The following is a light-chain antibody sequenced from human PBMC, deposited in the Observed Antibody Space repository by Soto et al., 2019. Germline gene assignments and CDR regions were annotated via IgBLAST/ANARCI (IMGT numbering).Light chain of an antibody. J-gene: IGLJ1*01. CDR1: SSDVGGYNY. Sequence: QSVLTQPPSASGSPGQSVTISCTGTSSDVGGYNYVSWFQQHPGKAPKLIIHEVNQRPSGVPDRFSGSKSGNTASLTVSGLHSEDEANYYCSSYCGYNNVVFGTGTKLTVL. V-gene: IGLV2-8*01. CDR3: SSYCGYNNVV. CDR2: EVN.